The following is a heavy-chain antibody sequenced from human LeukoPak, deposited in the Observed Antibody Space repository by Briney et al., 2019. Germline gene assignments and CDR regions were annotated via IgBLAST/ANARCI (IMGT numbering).Heavy chain of an antibody. CDR1: GFTFSSYA. V-gene: IGHV3-23*01. CDR3: AKGAYDSSGYYPADY. CDR2: ISGSGGST. Sequence: GGSLRLSCAASGFTFSSYAMSWVRQAPGRGLEWVSAISGSGGSTYYADSVKGRFTISRDNSKNTLYLQMNSLRAEDTAVYYCAKGAYDSSGYYPADYWGQGTLVTVSS. J-gene: IGHJ4*02. D-gene: IGHD3-22*01.